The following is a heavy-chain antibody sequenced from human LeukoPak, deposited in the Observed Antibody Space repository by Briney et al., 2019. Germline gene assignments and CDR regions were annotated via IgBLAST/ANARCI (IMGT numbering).Heavy chain of an antibody. CDR2: IYYSGST. CDR1: GGTISSYY. CDR3: ARDCSGGSCPDAFDI. V-gene: IGHV4-59*01. D-gene: IGHD2-15*01. J-gene: IGHJ3*02. Sequence: PSETLSITCTVSGGTISSYYWSWIRQPPGKGLEWIGYIYYSGSTNYNPSLKSRVTISVDTSKNQFSLKLSSVTAADTAVYYCARDCSGGSCPDAFDIWGQGTMVTVSS.